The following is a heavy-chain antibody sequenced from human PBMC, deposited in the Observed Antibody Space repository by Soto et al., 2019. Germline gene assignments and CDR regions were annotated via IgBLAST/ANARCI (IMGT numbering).Heavy chain of an antibody. CDR3: AREGRVDTLRNDY. V-gene: IGHV1-46*01. J-gene: IGHJ4*02. D-gene: IGHD1-26*01. Sequence: ASVTVSCKASGYTFTSYYMHWVRQAPGQGLEWMGIINPSGGSTSYAQKFQGRVTMTRDTSTSTVYKELSSLRSEDTAVYYCAREGRVDTLRNDYWGQGTLVTVSS. CDR1: GYTFTSYY. CDR2: INPSGGST.